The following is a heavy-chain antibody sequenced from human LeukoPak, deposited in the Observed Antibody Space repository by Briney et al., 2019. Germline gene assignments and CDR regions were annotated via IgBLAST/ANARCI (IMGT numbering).Heavy chain of an antibody. V-gene: IGHV3-23*01. CDR1: GITLSNYG. J-gene: IGHJ4*02. Sequence: GGSLRLSCVVSGITLSNYGMSWVRQAPGKGLEWVSGISERGGSTNYADSVKGRFIISRDTSKNTVYLQMNSLRVEDTAVYYCAKGSSGYFLDVWGQGTLVTVSS. CDR3: AKGSSGYFLDV. D-gene: IGHD3-22*01. CDR2: ISERGGST.